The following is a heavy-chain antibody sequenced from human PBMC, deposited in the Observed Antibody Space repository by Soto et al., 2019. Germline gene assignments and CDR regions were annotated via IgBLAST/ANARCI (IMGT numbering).Heavy chain of an antibody. J-gene: IGHJ4*02. CDR2: IIPIFGTA. D-gene: IGHD1-26*01. CDR3: ARDPNSGSYHFDY. CDR1: GGTFSSYA. Sequence: GASVKVSCKASGGTFSSYAIGWVRQAPGQGLEWMGGIIPIFGTANYAQKFQGRVTVTADESTSTAYMELSSLRSEDTAVYYCARDPNSGSYHFDYWGQGTLVTVSS. V-gene: IGHV1-69*13.